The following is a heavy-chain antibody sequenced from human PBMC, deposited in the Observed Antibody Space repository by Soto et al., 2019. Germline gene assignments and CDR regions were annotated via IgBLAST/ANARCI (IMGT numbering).Heavy chain of an antibody. V-gene: IGHV1-69*13. D-gene: IGHD6-13*01. CDR1: GGTLSSYA. CDR2: IIPIFGTA. J-gene: IGHJ4*02. Sequence: SVTVSCQASGGTLSSYAISWVPQAPGQGLEWMGVIIPIFGTANYAQKFQGRVTITADESTSTAYMELSSLRSEDTAVYYCARGLGWQHLGPSFDYWGQGTLVTVSS. CDR3: ARGLGWQHLGPSFDY.